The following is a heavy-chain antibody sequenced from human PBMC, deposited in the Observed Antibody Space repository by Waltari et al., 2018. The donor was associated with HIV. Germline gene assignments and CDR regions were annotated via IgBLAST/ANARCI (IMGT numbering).Heavy chain of an antibody. V-gene: IGHV4-34*01. D-gene: IGHD3-10*01. J-gene: IGHJ4*02. CDR2: INHSGST. Sequence: QVQLQQWGAGLLKPSETLSLTCAVYGGSFSGYSWSWIRQPPGKGLEWIGEINHSGSTNYNPSLKSRVTISVDTSKNQFSLKLSSVTAADTAVYYCASWGMYYYGSDYFDYWGQGTLVTVSS. CDR1: GGSFSGYS. CDR3: ASWGMYYYGSDYFDY.